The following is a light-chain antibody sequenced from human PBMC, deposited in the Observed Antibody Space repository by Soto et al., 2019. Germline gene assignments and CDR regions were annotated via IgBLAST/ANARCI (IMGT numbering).Light chain of an antibody. CDR2: GAS. J-gene: IGKJ3*01. Sequence: DIQMTQSPSSLSASVGDRVTITCRASQSISTYLTWYQQKPRKAPKLLIYGASRLQSGVQSRFSGSGSGTNFTLTIGNLQPEDFASYYCQQSYSTPRITFGPGTTVDIK. CDR3: QQSYSTPRIT. V-gene: IGKV1-39*01. CDR1: QSISTY.